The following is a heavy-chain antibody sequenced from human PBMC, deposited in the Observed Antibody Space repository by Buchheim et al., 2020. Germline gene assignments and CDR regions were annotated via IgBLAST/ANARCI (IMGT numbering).Heavy chain of an antibody. CDR1: GFTFSSYG. CDR2: ISYDGSNK. J-gene: IGHJ4*02. CDR3: AKDRPLKYYYDSSGYYLGY. Sequence: QVQLVESGGGVVQPGRSLRLSCAASGFTFSSYGMHWVRQAPGKGLEWVAVISYDGSNKYYADSVKGRFTISRDNSTNTLYLQMNSLRAEDTAVYYCAKDRPLKYYYDSSGYYLGYWGQGTL. D-gene: IGHD3-22*01. V-gene: IGHV3-30*18.